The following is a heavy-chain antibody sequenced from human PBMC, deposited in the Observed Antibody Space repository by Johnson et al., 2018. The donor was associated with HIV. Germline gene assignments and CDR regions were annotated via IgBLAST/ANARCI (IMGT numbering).Heavy chain of an antibody. CDR3: ARDRAVAATSGAGAFDI. Sequence: QMLLVESGGGVVQPGRSLRLSCAASGFTFSSYAMHWVRQAPGTGLEWVAVISYDGSNKYYADSVKGRFTISRDNSKNTLYLQMNSLRAEDTAVYYCARDRAVAATSGAGAFDIWGQGTMVTVSS. CDR1: GFTFSSYA. CDR2: ISYDGSNK. V-gene: IGHV3-30-3*01. D-gene: IGHD2-15*01. J-gene: IGHJ3*02.